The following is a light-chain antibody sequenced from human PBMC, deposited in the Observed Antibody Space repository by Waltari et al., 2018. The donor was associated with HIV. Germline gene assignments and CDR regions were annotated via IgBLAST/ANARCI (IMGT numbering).Light chain of an antibody. CDR3: QVWDSTSDHVV. V-gene: IGLV3-21*04. Sequence: SYVLPQPPSVQLPPGKRANIPCEGRAIGHKSVHRYKQKPGQAPVLVIFYDSDRPSGIAQRFSGSNSGNTATLTITRVGAGDEADYYCQVWDSTSDHVVFGGGTTLTVL. CDR2: YDS. CDR1: AIGHKS. J-gene: IGLJ3*02.